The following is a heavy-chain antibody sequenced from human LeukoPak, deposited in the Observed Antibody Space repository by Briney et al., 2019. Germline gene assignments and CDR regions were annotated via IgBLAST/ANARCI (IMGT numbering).Heavy chain of an antibody. Sequence: GGSLRLSCAASGFTFDDYAMHWVRQAPGKGLEWVSGISWNSGYIGYEDSVKVRFTISRDNAKNSLYLQMNSLRAEDTALYYCAKGSYGSGSYVDYWGQGTLITVSS. CDR2: ISWNSGYI. J-gene: IGHJ4*02. V-gene: IGHV3-9*01. D-gene: IGHD3-10*01. CDR3: AKGSYGSGSYVDY. CDR1: GFTFDDYA.